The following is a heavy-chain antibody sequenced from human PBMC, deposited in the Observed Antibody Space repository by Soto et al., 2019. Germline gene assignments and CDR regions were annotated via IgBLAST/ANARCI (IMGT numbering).Heavy chain of an antibody. CDR3: ARLPKGSVVTG. V-gene: IGHV3-48*02. CDR2: ISSTGDDI. J-gene: IGHJ4*02. D-gene: IGHD2-21*02. CDR1: GFSFRDHS. Sequence: VQLMESGGGLVYPGASLRLSCETSGFSFRDHSMNWVRQAPGKGLQWVSYISSTGDDIHYADSVKGRFTVSRDNAKNAVVLQMHSLRDDDSAIYYCARLPKGSVVTGWGQGTLVTVSS.